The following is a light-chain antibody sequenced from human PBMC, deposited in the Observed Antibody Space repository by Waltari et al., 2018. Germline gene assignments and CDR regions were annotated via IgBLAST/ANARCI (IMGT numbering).Light chain of an antibody. CDR3: QQYFCSPLS. Sequence: DIVMTQSPDSLSVSLGERATINCKSSLSILHSSQNKNYLAWYQQKSGQSPKLLIYAASTRESGVPDRFSGSGSGTDFTLTISGLQAEDVAVYYCQQYFCSPLSFGPGTKVDIK. V-gene: IGKV4-1*01. CDR2: AAS. J-gene: IGKJ3*01. CDR1: LSILHSSQNKNY.